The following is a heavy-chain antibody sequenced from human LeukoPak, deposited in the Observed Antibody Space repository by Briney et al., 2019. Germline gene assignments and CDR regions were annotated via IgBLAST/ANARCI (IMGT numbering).Heavy chain of an antibody. CDR3: ARQRGGPRLVDY. D-gene: IGHD3-16*01. CDR1: GGSISSSSYY. Sequence: SETLSLTCTVSGGSISSSSYYWGWIRQPPGKGLQWIGSIYYSGSTYYNPSIKSRVTISLDTSKNQFSLNRSSVTAADTAVYYCARQRGGPRLVDYWGQGTLVTVSS. V-gene: IGHV4-39*01. CDR2: IYYSGST. J-gene: IGHJ4*02.